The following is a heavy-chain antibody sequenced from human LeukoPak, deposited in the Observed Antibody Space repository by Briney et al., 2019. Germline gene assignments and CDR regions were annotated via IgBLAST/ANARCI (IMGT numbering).Heavy chain of an antibody. CDR1: GFTFSSSA. CDR3: ARASGWQISFYFDY. J-gene: IGHJ4*02. V-gene: IGHV3-23*01. D-gene: IGHD6-19*01. CDR2: ISNNGGYT. Sequence: GGSLRLSCAASGFTFSSSAMSWVRQAPGKGLEWVSAISNNGGYTYYADSVQGRFTISRDNSKNTLYLQMNSLRAEDTAVYYCARASGWQISFYFDYWGQGTLVTVSS.